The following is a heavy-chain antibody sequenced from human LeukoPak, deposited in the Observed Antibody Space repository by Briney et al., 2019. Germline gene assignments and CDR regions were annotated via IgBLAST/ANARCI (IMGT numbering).Heavy chain of an antibody. V-gene: IGHV3-23*01. CDR2: IGDNGGST. Sequence: ETLSLTCAVYGGSFSGYYWSWVRQTPRTGLEWVSGIGDNGGSTYYADSVKGRFTISRDNSKNTLSLQMNSLRAEDTAVYYCAKIPVSYSSGWSNFDYWGQGTLVTVSS. CDR3: AKIPVSYSSGWSNFDY. CDR1: GGSFSGYY. J-gene: IGHJ4*02. D-gene: IGHD6-19*01.